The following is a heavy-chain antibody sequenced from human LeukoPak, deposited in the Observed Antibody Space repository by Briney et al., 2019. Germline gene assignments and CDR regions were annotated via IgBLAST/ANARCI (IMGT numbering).Heavy chain of an antibody. V-gene: IGHV6-1*01. D-gene: IGHD3-10*01. CDR3: ARFDDGAPDY. CDR1: GDSFSSNRAA. CDR2: TYYRSKWYY. Sequence: SQTLSLTCAISGDSFSSNRAAWTWIRQSPSRGIEWLGSTYYRSKWYYDYTVSVKSRISVNPDTSKNQFSLQLNSVTPEDTAVYFCARFDDGAPDYWGQRTLVTVSS. J-gene: IGHJ4*02.